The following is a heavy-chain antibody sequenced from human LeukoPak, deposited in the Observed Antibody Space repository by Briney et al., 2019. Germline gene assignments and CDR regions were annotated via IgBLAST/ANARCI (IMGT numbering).Heavy chain of an antibody. CDR2: ISSDGGST. CDR3: ARSSDTRFGELVL. Sequence: GGSLRLSRAASGLSFSTSAMHWVRQAPGKGLEYVAAISSDGGSTYHADSVKGRFTISRDNSKNTLYLQMGSLRTEDMAMYYCARSSDTRFGELVLWGQGTLVTVSS. V-gene: IGHV3-64*02. J-gene: IGHJ1*01. D-gene: IGHD3-16*01. CDR1: GLSFSTSA.